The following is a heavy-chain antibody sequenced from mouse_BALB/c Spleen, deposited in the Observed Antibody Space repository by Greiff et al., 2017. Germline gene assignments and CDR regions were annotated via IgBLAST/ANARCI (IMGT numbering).Heavy chain of an antibody. CDR2: IRLKSNNYAT. CDR3: TRGGSSYVPYAMDY. CDR1: GFTFSNYW. J-gene: IGHJ4*01. D-gene: IGHD1-1*01. V-gene: IGHV6-6*02. Sequence: DVKLQESGGGLVQPGGSMKLSCVASGFTFSNYWMNWVRQSPEKGLEWVAEIRLKSNNYATHYAESVKGRFTISRDDSKSSVYLQMNNLRAEDTGIYYCTRGGSSYVPYAMDYWGQGTSVTVSS.